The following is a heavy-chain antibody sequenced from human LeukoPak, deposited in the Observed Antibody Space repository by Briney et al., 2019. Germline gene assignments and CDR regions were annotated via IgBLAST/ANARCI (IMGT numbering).Heavy chain of an antibody. V-gene: IGHV3-30*18. CDR1: GFTFSSYG. CDR3: AKGYYDSSGSYYYFDY. CDR2: ISYDGSNK. D-gene: IGHD3-22*01. J-gene: IGHJ4*02. Sequence: GSLRLSCAASGFTFSSYGMHWVRQAPGKGLEWVAIISYDGSNKYYADSVKGRFTISRDNSKNTLFLQMNSLRAEDTAVYYCAKGYYDSSGSYYYFDYWGQGTLVTASS.